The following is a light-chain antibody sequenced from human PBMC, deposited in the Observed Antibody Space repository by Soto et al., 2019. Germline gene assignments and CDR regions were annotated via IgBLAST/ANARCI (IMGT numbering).Light chain of an antibody. CDR1: QSVRSSY. J-gene: IGKJ1*01. CDR3: QQYGSSPVT. Sequence: EIVLTQSPGTLSLSPGGRATLSCRASQSVRSSYLAWYQRKPGQAPRLVIYGASSRATGIPDRFSGGGSGTDFSLTISRLEPEDFAVYYCQQYGSSPVTFGQGTKVDIK. CDR2: GAS. V-gene: IGKV3-20*01.